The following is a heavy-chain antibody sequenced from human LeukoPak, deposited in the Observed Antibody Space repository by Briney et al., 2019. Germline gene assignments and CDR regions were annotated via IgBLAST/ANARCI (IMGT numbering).Heavy chain of an antibody. CDR3: ARTSYDSSGYPYFDY. CDR1: GFTFSSYE. J-gene: IGHJ4*02. CDR2: ISSSGSTI. V-gene: IGHV3-48*03. D-gene: IGHD3-22*01. Sequence: GGSLRLSCAASGFTFSSYEMNWVRRAPGKGLEWVSYISSSGSTIYNADSVKGRFTISRDNAKNSLYLQMNSLRAEDTAVYYCARTSYDSSGYPYFDYWGQGTLVTVSS.